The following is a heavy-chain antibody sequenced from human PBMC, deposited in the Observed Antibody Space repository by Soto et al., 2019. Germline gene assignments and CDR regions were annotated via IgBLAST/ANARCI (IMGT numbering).Heavy chain of an antibody. J-gene: IGHJ6*02. CDR3: ARAESGGYGDYAPYYYGMDV. CDR1: GGTFSSYA. D-gene: IGHD4-17*01. CDR2: IIPIFGTA. V-gene: IGHV1-69*13. Sequence: SVKVSCKASGGTFSSYAISWVRQAPGQGLEWMGGIIPIFGTANYAQKFQGRVTITADESTSTAYMELSSLRSEDTAVYYCARAESGGYGDYAPYYYGMDVWGQGTTVTVSS.